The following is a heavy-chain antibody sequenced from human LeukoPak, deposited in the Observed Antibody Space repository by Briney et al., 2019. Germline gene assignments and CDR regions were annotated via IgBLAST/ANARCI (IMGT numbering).Heavy chain of an antibody. CDR1: GFTFSNYA. CDR3: AKDARRHGYSYDY. CDR2: ISASGGTT. Sequence: AGSLRLSCAAYGFTFSNYAMNWVRQAPGKGLEWVSGISASGGTTNYAYSVKGRFTISRDNSDNTLYLQMNSLRAEDTAVYYCAKDARRHGYSYDYWGQGTLVTVSS. J-gene: IGHJ4*02. D-gene: IGHD5-24*01. V-gene: IGHV3-23*01.